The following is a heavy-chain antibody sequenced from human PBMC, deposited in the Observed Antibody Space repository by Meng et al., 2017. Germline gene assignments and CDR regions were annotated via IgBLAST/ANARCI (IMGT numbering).Heavy chain of an antibody. V-gene: IGHV4-39*07. D-gene: IGHD4-17*01. Sequence: LQGPGPGLVKPSETLSLTCTVSGGSISSSSYYWGWIRQPPGKGLEWIGSIYYSGSTYYNPSLKSRVTISVDTSKNQFSLKLSSVTAADTAVYYCARVMMTTVPYANYWGQGTLVTVSS. CDR3: ARVMMTTVPYANY. J-gene: IGHJ4*02. CDR1: GGSISSSSYY. CDR2: IYYSGST.